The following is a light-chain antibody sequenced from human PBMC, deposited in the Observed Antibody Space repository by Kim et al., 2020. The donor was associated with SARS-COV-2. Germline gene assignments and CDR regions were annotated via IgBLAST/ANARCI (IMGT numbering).Light chain of an antibody. CDR3: QAWDSGTAGV. J-gene: IGLJ2*01. CDR2: LDA. V-gene: IGLV3-1*01. CDR1: KLDDKY. Sequence: SYELTQPPSVSVSPGQTATITCSGDKLDDKYVGWYQQKPGQSPVLIIYLDAKRPSGIPERFSGSNSGNTATLTISGTQAMDEADYYCQAWDSGTAGVFGGGTKVTVL.